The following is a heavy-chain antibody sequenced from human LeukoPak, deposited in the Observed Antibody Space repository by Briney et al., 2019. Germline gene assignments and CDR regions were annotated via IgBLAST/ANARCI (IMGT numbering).Heavy chain of an antibody. D-gene: IGHD5-18*01. Sequence: GGSLRLSCAASGFTFSSYGMSWVSQAPGKGLEWVSCIVPRVGTTYYASSVKGWFTVSRGNSKNTLCLRMNSVIADETAVNYCARDSRWIQFDCWGQGTLVTVSS. J-gene: IGHJ4*02. CDR3: ARDSRWIQFDC. CDR1: GFTFSSYG. CDR2: IVPRVGTT. V-gene: IGHV3-23*01.